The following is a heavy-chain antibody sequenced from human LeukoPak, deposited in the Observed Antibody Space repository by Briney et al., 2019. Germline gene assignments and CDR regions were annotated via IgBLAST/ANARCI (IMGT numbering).Heavy chain of an antibody. CDR2: IRNKANRYTT. CDR3: ARTSGSYSGGAFDI. V-gene: IGHV3-72*01. Sequence: GGSLRLSCAASGFTFSDHYMDWVRQAPGKGLEWVGRIRNKANRYTTEYAASVKGRFTFSRDDSENSLYLQMNSLKTEDTAMYYCARTSGSYSGGAFDIWGRGTMVTASS. J-gene: IGHJ3*02. CDR1: GFTFSDHY. D-gene: IGHD1-26*01.